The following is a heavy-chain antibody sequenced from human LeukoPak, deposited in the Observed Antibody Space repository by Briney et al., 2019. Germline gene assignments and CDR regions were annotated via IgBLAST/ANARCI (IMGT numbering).Heavy chain of an antibody. Sequence: SETLSVTCTVCSGSISTYYWSWIRQPPGRDLEWLGDINHNGNTNYNPSLQCRVTLSVDTSKSQFSLRLTSVTATDTAVYYCACLSVAHNNYFDYWGQGILVTVSS. CDR1: SGSISTYY. CDR2: INHNGNT. V-gene: IGHV4-4*09. CDR3: ACLSVAHNNYFDY. D-gene: IGHD6-19*01. J-gene: IGHJ4*02.